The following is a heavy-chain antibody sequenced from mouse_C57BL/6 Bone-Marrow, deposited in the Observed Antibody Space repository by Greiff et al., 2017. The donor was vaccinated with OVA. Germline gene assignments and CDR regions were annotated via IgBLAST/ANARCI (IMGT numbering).Heavy chain of an antibody. J-gene: IGHJ2*01. D-gene: IGHD1-1*01. V-gene: IGHV8-8*01. CDR2: IWWDDDK. CDR3: ARMSITTVVATGNFDY. Sequence: QVTLKESGPGILQPSQTLSLTCSFSGFSLSTFGMGVGWIRQPSGKGLEWLAHIWWDDDKYYNPALKSRLTISKDTSKNQVFLKIANVDTADTATYYCARMSITTVVATGNFDYWGQGTTLTVSS. CDR1: GFSLSTFGMG.